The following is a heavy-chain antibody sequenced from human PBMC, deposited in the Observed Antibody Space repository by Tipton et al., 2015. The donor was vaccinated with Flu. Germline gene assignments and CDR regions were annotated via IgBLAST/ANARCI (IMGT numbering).Heavy chain of an antibody. D-gene: IGHD4-11*01. J-gene: IGHJ5*02. CDR2: ISHTGSA. CDR3: ARRDYSNYVSDPKNWFDP. V-gene: IGHV4-34*01. Sequence: LRLSCAVYGGSFSGYYWSWIRQTPGKGLEWIGEISHTGSADYNPSLKSRVIISVDTSKNQFSLKLTSLTAADTAVYYCARRDYSNYVSDPKNWFDPWGQGTLVTVSS. CDR1: GGSFSGYY.